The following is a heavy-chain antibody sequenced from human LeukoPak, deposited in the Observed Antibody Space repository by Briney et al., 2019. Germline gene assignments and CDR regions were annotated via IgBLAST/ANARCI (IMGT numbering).Heavy chain of an antibody. CDR2: INHSGST. CDR1: GGPFSGYY. J-gene: IGHJ3*02. V-gene: IGHV4-34*01. Sequence: KPSETLSLTCAVYGGPFSGYYWSWIRQPPGKGLEWIGEINHSGSTNYNPSLKSRVTTSVDTSKNQFSLKLSSVTAADTAVYYCARPSGRAAAGPENHAFDIWGQGTMVTVSS. CDR3: ARPSGRAAAGPENHAFDI. D-gene: IGHD6-13*01.